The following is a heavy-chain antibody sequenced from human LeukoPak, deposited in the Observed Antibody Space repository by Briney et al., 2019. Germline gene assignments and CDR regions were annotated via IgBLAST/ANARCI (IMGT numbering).Heavy chain of an antibody. J-gene: IGHJ3*02. Sequence: PSETLSLTCTVSGGSISGYYWSWIRQPPGKGLEWIGYLYYSGSTNYNPSLKSRVTISVDTSKNQFSLKLSSVTPGDTAVYYCARDLIEGATPDGFDIWGQGTMVTVSS. CDR1: GGSISGYY. CDR3: ARDLIEGATPDGFDI. D-gene: IGHD1-26*01. V-gene: IGHV4-59*01. CDR2: LYYSGST.